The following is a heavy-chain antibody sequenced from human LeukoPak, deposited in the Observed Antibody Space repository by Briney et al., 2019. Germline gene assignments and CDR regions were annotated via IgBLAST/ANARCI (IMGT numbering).Heavy chain of an antibody. CDR1: GDSVSSNSAA. D-gene: IGHD3-10*01. Sequence: SQTLSLTCAISGDSVSSNSAAWNWIRQSPSRGLEWLGRTYYRSKWYNDYAVSVKSRITINPDTSKNQFSLKLSSVTAADTAVYYCARGSMVRGVKKGNWFDPWGQGTLVTVSS. V-gene: IGHV6-1*01. J-gene: IGHJ5*02. CDR3: ARGSMVRGVKKGNWFDP. CDR2: TYYRSKWYN.